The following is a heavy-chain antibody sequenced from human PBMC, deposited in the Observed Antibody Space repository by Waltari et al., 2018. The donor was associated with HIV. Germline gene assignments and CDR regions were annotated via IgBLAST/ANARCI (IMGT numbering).Heavy chain of an antibody. Sequence: QVQLVESGGGLVKPGGSHRLSCVASGFDFSDHYMNWVRQAPGKGLEWIAFISTTGTNTQYGDSVKGRFVSPRDNGKNSLYLDMGNVSPEETAVDFCARALGLRGGIDGWGLGTTVIVSS. CDR2: ISTTGTNT. CDR1: GFDFSDHY. D-gene: IGHD3-16*01. V-gene: IGHV3-11*01. J-gene: IGHJ6*02. CDR3: ARALGLRGGIDG.